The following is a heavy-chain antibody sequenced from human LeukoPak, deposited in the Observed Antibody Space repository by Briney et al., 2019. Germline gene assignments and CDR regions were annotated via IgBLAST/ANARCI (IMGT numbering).Heavy chain of an antibody. CDR1: GGSISSYY. CDR3: AREDGTGSYDY. Sequence: SETLSLTCNVSGGSISSYYWSWIRQPPGKGLEWIGYIYYSGSTNYNPSLKSRVTMSVDTSKNQFSLKLSSVTAADTAMYYCAREDGTGSYDYWGQGTLVTVSS. D-gene: IGHD1-26*01. V-gene: IGHV4-59*12. J-gene: IGHJ4*02. CDR2: IYYSGST.